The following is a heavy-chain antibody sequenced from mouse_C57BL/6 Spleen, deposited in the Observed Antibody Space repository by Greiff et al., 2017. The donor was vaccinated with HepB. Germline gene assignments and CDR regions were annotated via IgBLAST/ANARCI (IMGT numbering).Heavy chain of an antibody. J-gene: IGHJ1*03. CDR3: ARTPLYYGNYVGYCDV. CDR2: INPNNGGT. Sequence: EVKLVESGPELVKPGASVKIPCKASGYTFTDYNMDWVKQSHGKSLEWIGDINPNNGGTIYNQKFKGKATLTVDKSSSTAYMELRSLTSEDTAVYYCARTPLYYGNYVGYCDVWGTGTTVTVSS. CDR1: GYTFTDYN. V-gene: IGHV1-18*01. D-gene: IGHD2-1*01.